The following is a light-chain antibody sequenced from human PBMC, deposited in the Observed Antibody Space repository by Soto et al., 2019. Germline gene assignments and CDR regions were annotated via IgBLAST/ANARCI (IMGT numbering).Light chain of an antibody. V-gene: IGKV3D-15*03. J-gene: IGKJ1*01. CDR2: DAS. CDR3: QEYNAWPPGT. Sequence: TQPRAPLPALSGEEITLSSRAGRSIKNYLAWSKHKPGKAPRPLFYDASIRATGIPARFSAGGSRTEFTLVISNLQSEDAAVYYCQEYNAWPPGTFGQGTKVEIK. CDR1: RSIKNY.